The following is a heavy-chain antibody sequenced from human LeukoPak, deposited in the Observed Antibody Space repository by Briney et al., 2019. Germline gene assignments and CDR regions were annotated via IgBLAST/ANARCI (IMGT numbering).Heavy chain of an antibody. Sequence: GGSLRLSCAASGFTFSSYAMSWVRQAPGKGLEWVSAISGSGRSTYYADSVKGRFTISRDNSKNTLYLQMNSLRAEDTAVYYCARGSGGRSGYYAFDIWGQGTMVTVSS. V-gene: IGHV3-23*01. CDR3: ARGSGGRSGYYAFDI. CDR2: ISGSGRST. CDR1: GFTFSSYA. J-gene: IGHJ3*02. D-gene: IGHD3-3*01.